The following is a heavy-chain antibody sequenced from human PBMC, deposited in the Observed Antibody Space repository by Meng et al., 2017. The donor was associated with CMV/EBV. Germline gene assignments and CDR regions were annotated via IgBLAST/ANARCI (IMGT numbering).Heavy chain of an antibody. CDR2: ISSSGSTI. CDR3: ARDRAAPGWFDP. CDR1: GFTFSSYE. D-gene: IGHD6-13*01. V-gene: IGHV3-48*03. Sequence: GGSLRLSCAASGFTFSSYEMNWVRQAPGKGLEGVSYISSSGSTIYYADSVKGRFTISRDNAKNSLYLQMNSPRAEDTAVYYCARDRAAPGWFDPWGQGTLVTVSS. J-gene: IGHJ5*02.